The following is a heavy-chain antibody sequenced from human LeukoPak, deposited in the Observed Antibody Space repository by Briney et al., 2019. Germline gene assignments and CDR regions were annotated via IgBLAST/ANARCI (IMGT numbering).Heavy chain of an antibody. V-gene: IGHV3-23*01. CDR1: GFTFSSYA. Sequence: PGRSLRLSCAASGFTFSSYAMSWVRQAPGKGLEWVSAISGSGGSTYYADSVKGRFTISRDNSKNTLYLQMNSLRAEDTAVYYCAKGVDSSGWYRGFDAFDIWGQGTMVTVSS. J-gene: IGHJ3*02. D-gene: IGHD6-19*01. CDR2: ISGSGGST. CDR3: AKGVDSSGWYRGFDAFDI.